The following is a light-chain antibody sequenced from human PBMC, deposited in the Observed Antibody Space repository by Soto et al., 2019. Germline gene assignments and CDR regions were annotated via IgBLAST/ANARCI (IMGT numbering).Light chain of an antibody. V-gene: IGKV3-11*01. J-gene: IGKJ1*01. CDR3: QEYGTSRT. Sequence: EVVLTQSPATLSLSPGEGATLSCRASQSIGNYLAWYQQKPGQAPRLLIYATSNRATGIPARFSGSGSGTDFTLTISSLEPEDFAVYYCQEYGTSRTFGQGTKVDSK. CDR1: QSIGNY. CDR2: ATS.